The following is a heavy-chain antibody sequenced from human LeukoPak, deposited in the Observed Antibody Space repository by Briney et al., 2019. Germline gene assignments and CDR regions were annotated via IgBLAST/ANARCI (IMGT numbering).Heavy chain of an antibody. V-gene: IGHV1-18*01. D-gene: IGHD6-19*01. Sequence: ASVKVSCKASGYTFTSYGISWVRQAPGQGLEWMGWISAYNGNTNYAQKLQGRVTMTTDTSTSTAYMELRSLRSDDTAAYYCARDRRRQWLVQFDYWGQGTLVTVSS. J-gene: IGHJ4*02. CDR1: GYTFTSYG. CDR3: ARDRRRQWLVQFDY. CDR2: ISAYNGNT.